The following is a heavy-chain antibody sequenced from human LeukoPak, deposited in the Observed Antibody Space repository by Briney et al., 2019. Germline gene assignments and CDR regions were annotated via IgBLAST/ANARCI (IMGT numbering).Heavy chain of an antibody. D-gene: IGHD3-9*01. V-gene: IGHV3-30-3*01. CDR1: GFTFSSYA. J-gene: IGHJ4*02. CDR2: ISYDGSNK. CDR3: ASARDEAHVLRYFDWLYGCDY. Sequence: PGRSLRLSCAASGFTFSSYAMHWVRQAPGKGLEWVAVISYDGSNKYYADSVKGRFTISRDNSKNTLYLQMNSLRAEDTAVYYCASARDEAHVLRYFDWLYGCDYWGQGTLVTVSS.